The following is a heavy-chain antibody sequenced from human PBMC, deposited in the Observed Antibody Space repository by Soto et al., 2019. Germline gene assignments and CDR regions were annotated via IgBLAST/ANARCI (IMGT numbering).Heavy chain of an antibody. V-gene: IGHV3-48*02. CDR1: GFTFSTYG. J-gene: IGHJ4*02. CDR3: ARVRGTARTTSYLDY. D-gene: IGHD4-17*01. Sequence: EVQLVESGGGLVQPGGSLRLSCAASGFTFSTYGMNWVRQAPGRGLEWLSFITGSSRTIHYADSVQGRFTISRDNVEHSVYLQMNSLRDGDPAVYYCARVRGTARTTSYLDYWGPGTLVTVSA. CDR2: ITGSSRTI.